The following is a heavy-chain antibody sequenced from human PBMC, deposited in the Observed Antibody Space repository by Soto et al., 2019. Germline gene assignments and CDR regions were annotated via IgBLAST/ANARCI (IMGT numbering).Heavy chain of an antibody. CDR1: GYTFKSYQ. CDR3: ARGTDLSLVTTLDY. Sequence: ASVKVSCKASGYTFKSYQIYWVRQAPGQRLECMGWINISNGNTEYSQNFQGRVTMSRDTSASTAYTELSSLRSEDTAVYYCARGTDLSLVTTLDYWGQGTPVTVSS. D-gene: IGHD4-17*01. CDR2: INISNGNT. J-gene: IGHJ4*02. V-gene: IGHV1-3*04.